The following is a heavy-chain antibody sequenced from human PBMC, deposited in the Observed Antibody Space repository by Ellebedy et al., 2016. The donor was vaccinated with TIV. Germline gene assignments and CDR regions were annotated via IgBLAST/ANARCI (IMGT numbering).Heavy chain of an antibody. Sequence: SVKVSCXASGGTFSSYAINWVRQAPGRGLEWMGRIIPLVDIANYAQKFQGGVTITADKSTRKVYMELTSLRSEDTAVYFCARRLDRTDAFDIWGQGTMVTVSS. CDR2: IIPLVDIA. J-gene: IGHJ3*02. CDR3: ARRLDRTDAFDI. CDR1: GGTFSSYA. D-gene: IGHD1-1*01. V-gene: IGHV1-69*04.